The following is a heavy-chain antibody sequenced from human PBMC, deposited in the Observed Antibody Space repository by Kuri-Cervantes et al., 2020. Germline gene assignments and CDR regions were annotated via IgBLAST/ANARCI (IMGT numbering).Heavy chain of an antibody. J-gene: IGHJ1*01. V-gene: IGHV4-59*12. Sequence: SETLSLTCTVSGGSISSYYWSWIRQPPGKGPEWIGYIYHSGSTNYNPSLKSRVTISIDTSKNQFSLRLTSVTAADTAVYYCARGLPTSYWGQGTLVTVSS. CDR3: ARGLPTSY. CDR1: GGSISSYY. CDR2: IYHSGST.